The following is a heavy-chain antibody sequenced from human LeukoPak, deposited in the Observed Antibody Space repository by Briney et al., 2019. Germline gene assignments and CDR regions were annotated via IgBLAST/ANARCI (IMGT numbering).Heavy chain of an antibody. D-gene: IGHD3-22*01. Sequence: PGGSLRLSCAASGFTFNTYWMHWVRQAPGKGLVWVSRINSDGSTITYADSVKGRFTISRDNAKNTLYLQMNSLRAEDTAVYYCARDTTNYDSSGYYHWGQGSLVTVSS. CDR1: GFTFNTYW. CDR3: ARDTTNYDSSGYYH. CDR2: INSDGSTI. J-gene: IGHJ5*02. V-gene: IGHV3-74*01.